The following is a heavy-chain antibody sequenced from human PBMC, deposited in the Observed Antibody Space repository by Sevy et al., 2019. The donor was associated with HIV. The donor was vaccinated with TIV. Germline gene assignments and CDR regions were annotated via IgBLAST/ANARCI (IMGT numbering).Heavy chain of an antibody. J-gene: IGHJ4*02. CDR3: ANKRGYSHGPFDY. CDR1: GGSISSSDSY. CDR2: IHFSGGT. Sequence: SETLSLTCTVSGGSISSSDSYWSWIRQPPGKGLEWIGHIHFSGGTYYNPFLKSRVAMSVDTSERQFSLRLSFMTAADTAVYYCANKRGYSHGPFDYWGQGALVTVSS. D-gene: IGHD5-12*01. V-gene: IGHV4-30-4*01.